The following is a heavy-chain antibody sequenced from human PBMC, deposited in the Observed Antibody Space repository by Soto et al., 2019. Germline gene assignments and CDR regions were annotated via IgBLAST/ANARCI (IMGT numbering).Heavy chain of an antibody. CDR2: ISAYNGNT. CDR1: GYTFTSYG. CDR3: ARRVLGYCSGGSCYDAFDI. J-gene: IGHJ3*02. Sequence: QVQLVQSGAEVKKPGASVKVSCKASGYTFTSYGISWVRQAPGQGLEWMGWISAYNGNTNYAQKLQGRVTMTPATSTSTAYMELRSLRSDDTAVYYCARRVLGYCSGGSCYDAFDIWGQGTMVTVSS. V-gene: IGHV1-18*01. D-gene: IGHD2-15*01.